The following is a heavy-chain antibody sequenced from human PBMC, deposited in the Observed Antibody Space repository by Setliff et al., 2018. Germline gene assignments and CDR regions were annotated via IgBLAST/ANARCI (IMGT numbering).Heavy chain of an antibody. CDR3: ARAHRYYSDTSGYFYDQGRSAFDV. D-gene: IGHD3-22*01. CDR2: ISSDGGRT. J-gene: IGHJ3*01. Sequence: PGGSLRLSCAASGLTFSSSAMHWVRQAPGKELEYVSAISSDGGRTYYADPVKGRFTISRDDAKNSLFLQMNSLGVEDTALYYCARAHRYYSDTSGYFYDQGRSAFDVWGQGTMVTVSS. V-gene: IGHV3-64*02. CDR1: GLTFSSSA.